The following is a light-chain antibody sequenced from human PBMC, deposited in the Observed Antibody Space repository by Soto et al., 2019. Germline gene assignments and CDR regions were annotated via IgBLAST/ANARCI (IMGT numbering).Light chain of an antibody. CDR1: QSLLYSSNNKNY. CDR3: QQYYATPPYT. CDR2: WAS. V-gene: IGKV4-1*01. Sequence: DIVMTQSPDSLAVSLGERATINCKSSQSLLYSSNNKNYLAWYRQKPGQPPKLLIYWASTRESGVPDRFSGSGSGTDYTITISSLQAEDVAVYYCQQYYATPPYTFGQGTKVEIK. J-gene: IGKJ2*01.